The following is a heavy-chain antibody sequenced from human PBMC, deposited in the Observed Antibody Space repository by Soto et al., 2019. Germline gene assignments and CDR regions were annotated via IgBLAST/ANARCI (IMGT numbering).Heavy chain of an antibody. Sequence: EMQLLESGGGLAQPGGSLRLSCAASGFTFSSFAMNWVRQAPGKGLEWVSGVSGGGDATFYADSVRGRFTISRVQSKNTVYLQMNSLRAEDTAVYHCVKKIAGTTTSGAYWFFDLWGRSTLVTVSS. J-gene: IGHJ2*01. CDR1: GFTFSSFA. V-gene: IGHV3-23*01. D-gene: IGHD1-26*01. CDR2: VSGGGDAT. CDR3: VKKIAGTTTSGAYWFFDL.